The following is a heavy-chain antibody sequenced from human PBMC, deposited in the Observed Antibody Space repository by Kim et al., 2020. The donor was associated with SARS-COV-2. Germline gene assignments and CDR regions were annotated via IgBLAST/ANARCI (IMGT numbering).Heavy chain of an antibody. CDR2: INHSGST. Sequence: SETLSLTCAVYGGSFSGYYWSWIRQPPGKGLEWIGEINHSGSTNYNPSLKSRVTISVDTSKNQFSLKLSSVTAADTAVYYCAREPRITMVRGVIHPYFFDYWGQGTLVTVSS. CDR1: GGSFSGYY. V-gene: IGHV4-34*01. D-gene: IGHD3-10*01. J-gene: IGHJ4*02. CDR3: AREPRITMVRGVIHPYFFDY.